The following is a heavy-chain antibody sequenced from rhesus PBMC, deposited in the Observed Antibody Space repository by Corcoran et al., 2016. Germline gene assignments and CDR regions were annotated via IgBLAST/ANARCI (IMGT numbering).Heavy chain of an antibody. CDR1: GGSISDDYY. J-gene: IGHJ4*01. CDR3: ARGGYSQRN. CDR2: TYGSGGGT. V-gene: IGHV4-106*01. D-gene: IGHD1-44*02. Sequence: QVQLQESGPGLVKPSETLSLTCAVSGGSISDDYYWSWIRQPPGKGLDWIGFTYGSGGGTNYNPSLKNRVTISIDTSKNQFSLKLSSVTAADTAVYYCARGGYSQRNWGQGVLVTVSS.